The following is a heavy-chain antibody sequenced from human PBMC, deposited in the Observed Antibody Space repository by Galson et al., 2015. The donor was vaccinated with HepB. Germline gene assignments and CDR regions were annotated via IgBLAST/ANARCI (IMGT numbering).Heavy chain of an antibody. CDR3: ANSGYCSSTSCYRERWFDP. J-gene: IGHJ5*02. V-gene: IGHV1-69*10. CDR2: IIPILGIA. D-gene: IGHD2-2*02. CDR1: GGTFSSYA. Sequence: SVKVSCKASGGTFSSYAISWVRQAPGQGLEWMGGIIPILGIANYAQKFQGRVTITADKSTSTAYMELSSLRSEDTAVYYCANSGYCSSTSCYRERWFDPWGQGTLVTVSS.